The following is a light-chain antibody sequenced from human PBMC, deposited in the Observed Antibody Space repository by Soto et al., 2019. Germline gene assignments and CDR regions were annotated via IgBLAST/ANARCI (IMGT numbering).Light chain of an antibody. J-gene: IGLJ1*01. Sequence: QSVLTQPASVSVSPGLSITISCTGTSSDVGSYNLVSWYQQHPGKAPKLMIYEGSKRPSGVSNRFSGSKSGNTASLTISGLQAEDEADYYCCSYAGSSTVFGTGTKVTVL. V-gene: IGLV2-23*01. CDR1: SSDVGSYNL. CDR2: EGS. CDR3: CSYAGSSTV.